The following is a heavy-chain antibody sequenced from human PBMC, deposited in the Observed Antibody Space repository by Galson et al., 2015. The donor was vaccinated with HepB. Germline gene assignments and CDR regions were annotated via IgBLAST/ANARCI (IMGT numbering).Heavy chain of an antibody. D-gene: IGHD2-21*02. CDR2: IIPIFGTA. J-gene: IGHJ4*02. CDR1: GGTFSSYA. Sequence: SVKVSCKASGGTFSSYAISWVRQAPGQGLEWMGGIIPIFGTANYAQKFQGRVTITADESTSTAYMELSSLRSEDTAVYYCVKDPSYCGGDCYSIPPPHFDYWGQGTLVTVSS. V-gene: IGHV1-69*13. CDR3: VKDPSYCGGDCYSIPPPHFDY.